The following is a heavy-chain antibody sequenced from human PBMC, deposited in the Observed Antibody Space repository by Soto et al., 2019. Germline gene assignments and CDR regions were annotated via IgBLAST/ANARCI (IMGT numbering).Heavy chain of an antibody. CDR3: ARVDIRVAGTLTWFDP. V-gene: IGHV1-3*01. Sequence: ASVKVSCKASGYTFTSYAMHWVRQAPGQRLEWMGWINAGNGYTKYSQKFQGRVTITRDTSASTAYMELSSLRSEDTAVYYCARVDIRVAGTLTWFDPWGQGTMGTVSS. CDR1: GYTFTSYA. J-gene: IGHJ5*02. D-gene: IGHD6-19*01. CDR2: INAGNGYT.